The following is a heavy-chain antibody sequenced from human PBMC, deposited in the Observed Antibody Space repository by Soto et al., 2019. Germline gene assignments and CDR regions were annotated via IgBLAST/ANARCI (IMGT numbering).Heavy chain of an antibody. V-gene: IGHV3-23*01. CDR1: GFTFSSYA. CDR3: AKHSGSYYGSWFDP. D-gene: IGHD1-26*01. Sequence: GGSLRLSCAASGFTFSSYAMSWVRQAPGKGLEWVSAISGSGGSTYYADSVKGRFTVSRDNSKNTLYLQMNSLRAEDTAVYYCAKHSGSYYGSWFDPWGQGTLVTVSS. CDR2: ISGSGGST. J-gene: IGHJ5*02.